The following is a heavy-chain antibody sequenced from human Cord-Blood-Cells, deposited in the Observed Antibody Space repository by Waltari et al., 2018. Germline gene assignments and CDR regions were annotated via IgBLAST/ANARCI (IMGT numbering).Heavy chain of an antibody. CDR1: GGTFSSYA. CDR3: ARGRGYDILTGYCPYFDY. D-gene: IGHD3-9*01. J-gene: IGHJ4*02. Sequence: QVQLVQSGAEVKKPGSSVKVSCKASGGTFSSYAISWVRQAPGQGLEWMGGSIPIFGKAAYAQKCQGRGTITADESTSTGYMGLSSRRSEDTAVYYCARGRGYDILTGYCPYFDYWGQGTLVTVSA. CDR2: SIPIFGKA. V-gene: IGHV1-69*01.